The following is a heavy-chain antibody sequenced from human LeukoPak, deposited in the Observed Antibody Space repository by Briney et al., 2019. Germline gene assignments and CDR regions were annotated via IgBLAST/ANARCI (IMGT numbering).Heavy chain of an antibody. Sequence: SENLSLTCTVSGGSISSHYWSWIRQPPGKGREWIRNIYYSGSTNYNPSPESRATISVDTSKNQFSLKLGPVTAADTAVYYCARGSYDSLAGYPLNWFDPWGQGTLVTVSS. CDR1: GGSISSHY. V-gene: IGHV4-59*11. CDR3: ARGSYDSLAGYPLNWFDP. J-gene: IGHJ5*02. CDR2: IYYSGST. D-gene: IGHD3-9*01.